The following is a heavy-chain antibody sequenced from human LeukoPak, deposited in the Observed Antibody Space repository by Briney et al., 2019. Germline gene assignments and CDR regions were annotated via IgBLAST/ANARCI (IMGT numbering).Heavy chain of an antibody. CDR2: ISSNGGST. V-gene: IGHV3-64*01. CDR3: ARARIAVAGTYDY. Sequence: GGSLRLSRAASGFTFSSYAMHWVRQAPGKGLEYVSAISSNGGSTYYANSVKGRFTISRDNSKNTLYLQMGSLRAEDMAVYYCARARIAVAGTYDYWGQGTLVTVSS. D-gene: IGHD6-19*01. J-gene: IGHJ4*02. CDR1: GFTFSSYA.